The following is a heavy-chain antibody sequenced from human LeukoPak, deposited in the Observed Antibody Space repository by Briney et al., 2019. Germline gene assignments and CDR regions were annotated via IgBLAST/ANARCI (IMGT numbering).Heavy chain of an antibody. D-gene: IGHD2/OR15-2a*01. CDR1: GGSFSGFY. V-gene: IGHV4-34*01. CDR3: ASSFPKFEY. CDR2: INHGGST. Sequence: SETLSLTCAVYGGSFSGFYWSWIRQPPGKGLEWIGEINHGGSTTYNPPLKTRVTMSVDTSRNRLFLRLTSVTAADTAVHYCASSFPKFEYWEQGALVTAS. J-gene: IGHJ4*02.